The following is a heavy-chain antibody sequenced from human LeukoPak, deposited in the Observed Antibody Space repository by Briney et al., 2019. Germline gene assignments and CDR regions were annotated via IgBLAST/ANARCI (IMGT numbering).Heavy chain of an antibody. CDR2: IIPILGIA. V-gene: IGHV1-69*04. CDR1: GGTFSSYA. J-gene: IGHJ3*02. CDR3: ATDVPIAAAGTAGAFDI. D-gene: IGHD6-13*01. Sequence: SVKVSCKASGGTFSSYAISWVRQAPGQGLEWMGRIIPILGIANYAQKFQGRVTITSDKSTSTAYMELSSLRSEDTAVYYCATDVPIAAAGTAGAFDIWGQGTMVTVSS.